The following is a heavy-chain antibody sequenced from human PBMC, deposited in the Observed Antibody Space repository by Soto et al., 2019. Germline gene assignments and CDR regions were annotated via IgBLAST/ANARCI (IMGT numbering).Heavy chain of an antibody. CDR1: GGSFSGYF. D-gene: IGHD6-6*01. Sequence: QVQLQQWGAGLLKPSETLSLTCVVYGGSFSGYFWSCIRQSPGRGLEWIGKINHSGRTNYNPSLKIRVSISIATSHTQCSLKMTSVHAADAAVYYCARGEYFDSWGQGSLVTVSS. CDR2: INHSGRT. V-gene: IGHV4-34*01. CDR3: ARGEYFDS. J-gene: IGHJ4*02.